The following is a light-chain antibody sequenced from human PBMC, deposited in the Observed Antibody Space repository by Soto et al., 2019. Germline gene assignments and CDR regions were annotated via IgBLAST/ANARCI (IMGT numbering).Light chain of an antibody. CDR2: GAS. V-gene: IGKV3-15*01. Sequence: EIVMTQCPATLSVSPGERATLSCRASQSVNTNLAWYQQKPGQAPRLLIYGASTRATGIPARFSGSGSGTEFTLTISSLQSEDFAVYYCQQYNNWWTFGQGTKVEIK. CDR1: QSVNTN. CDR3: QQYNNWWT. J-gene: IGKJ1*01.